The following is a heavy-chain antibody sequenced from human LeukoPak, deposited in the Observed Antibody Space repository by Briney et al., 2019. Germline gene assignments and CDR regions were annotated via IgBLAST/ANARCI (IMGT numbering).Heavy chain of an antibody. CDR1: GFNFRNYD. Sequence: PGGSLRLSCAASGFNFRNYDMHWVRQAPGKGLEWVASIRSDANNKYYADSVKGRFTISRDNSKNTLYLQMNSLRAEDTAVYYCAKDLQRQLRGYYFDYWGQGTLVTVSS. J-gene: IGHJ4*02. V-gene: IGHV3-30*02. CDR2: IRSDANNK. CDR3: AKDLQRQLRGYYFDY. D-gene: IGHD6-25*01.